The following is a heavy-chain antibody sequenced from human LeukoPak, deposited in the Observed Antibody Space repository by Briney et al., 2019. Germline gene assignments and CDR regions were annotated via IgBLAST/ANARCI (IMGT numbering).Heavy chain of an antibody. Sequence: GRSLRLSCAASGFTLSSYGMHWVRQAPGKGLEWVAVISYDGSNKYYADSVKGRFTISRDNSKNTLYLQMNSLRAEDTAVYYCARGYYYDSSGYFGDYWGQGTLVTVSS. J-gene: IGHJ4*02. D-gene: IGHD3-22*01. CDR2: ISYDGSNK. CDR1: GFTLSSYG. V-gene: IGHV3-30*03. CDR3: ARGYYYDSSGYFGDY.